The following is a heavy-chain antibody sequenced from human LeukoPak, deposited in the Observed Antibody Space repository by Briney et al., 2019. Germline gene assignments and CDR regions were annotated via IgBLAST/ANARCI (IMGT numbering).Heavy chain of an antibody. V-gene: IGHV3-23*01. CDR2: ISGSGGST. Sequence: GGSLRLSCAASGFTFSSYAMSWVRQAPGKGLEWVSAISGSGGSTYYADSVKGRFTISRDNSKNTLYLQMNSLRAEDTAVYYCASCIQYYYGSGSLWFDPWGQGTLVTVSS. CDR1: GFTFSSYA. D-gene: IGHD3-10*01. CDR3: ASCIQYYYGSGSLWFDP. J-gene: IGHJ5*02.